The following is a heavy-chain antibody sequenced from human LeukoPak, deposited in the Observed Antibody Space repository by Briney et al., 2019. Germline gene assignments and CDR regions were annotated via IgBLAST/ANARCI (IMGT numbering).Heavy chain of an antibody. Sequence: GGSLRLSCAASGLSNYWVHWVRQAPGKGLVWVSRINPAGSTTNYADSVKGRFTISRDNAKNTLYLQMNSLRAEDTAVYYCARDMHGPRDYWGQGTLVTVSS. V-gene: IGHV3-74*01. CDR3: ARDMHGPRDY. J-gene: IGHJ4*02. CDR1: GLSNYW. D-gene: IGHD2-2*01. CDR2: INPAGSTT.